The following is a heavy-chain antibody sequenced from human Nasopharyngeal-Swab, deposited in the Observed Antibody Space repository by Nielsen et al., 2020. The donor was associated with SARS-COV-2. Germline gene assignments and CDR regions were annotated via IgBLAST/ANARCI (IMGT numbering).Heavy chain of an antibody. Sequence: ASVKVSCKASGYTFAGYAIHWVRQAPGQSLEWRGWINAGNGDITYSQKFQGRVTLTRDTYASTVYMELFSLTSEDTAVYYCVKPAAGTYDSWGQGTLVTVSS. D-gene: IGHD6-13*01. CDR1: GYTFAGYA. CDR2: INAGNGDI. J-gene: IGHJ4*02. CDR3: VKPAAGTYDS. V-gene: IGHV1-3*01.